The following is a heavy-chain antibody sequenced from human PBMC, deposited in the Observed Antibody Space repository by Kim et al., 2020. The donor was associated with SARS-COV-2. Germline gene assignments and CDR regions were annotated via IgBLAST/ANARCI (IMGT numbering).Heavy chain of an antibody. CDR1: GFTFSSYS. Sequence: GGSLRLSCAASGFTFSSYSMNWVRQAPGKGLEWVSYISSSSSTIYYADSVKGRFTISRDNAKNSLYLQMNSLRDEDTAVYYCARGWVLRYFDWLSFAFAIWGQGTMVTVSS. CDR3: ARGWVLRYFDWLSFAFAI. J-gene: IGHJ3*02. CDR2: ISSSSSTI. D-gene: IGHD3-9*01. V-gene: IGHV3-48*02.